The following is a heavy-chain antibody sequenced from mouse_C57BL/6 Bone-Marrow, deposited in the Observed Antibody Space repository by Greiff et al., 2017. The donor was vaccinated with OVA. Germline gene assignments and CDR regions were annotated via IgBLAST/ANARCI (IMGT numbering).Heavy chain of an antibody. V-gene: IGHV7-3*01. CDR3: ARYEGSSGYFDV. CDR2: IRNKANGYTT. D-gene: IGHD6-1*01. Sequence: EVKVVESGGGLVQPGGSLSLSCAASGFTFTDYYMSWVRQPPGKALEWLGFIRNKANGYTTEYSASVKGRFTISRDNSQSILYLQMNALRAEDSATYYCARYEGSSGYFDVWGTGTTVTVSS. J-gene: IGHJ1*03. CDR1: GFTFTDYY.